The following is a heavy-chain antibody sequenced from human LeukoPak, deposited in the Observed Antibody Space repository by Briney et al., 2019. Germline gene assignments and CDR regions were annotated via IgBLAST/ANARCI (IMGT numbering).Heavy chain of an antibody. Sequence: SETLSLTCAVYGGSFSGYYWSWIRQPPGKGLEWIGEINHSGSTNYNPSLKSRVTISVDTSKNQFSLKLSSVTAADTAVYYCARSPYYASSGYAKTFIAPGSYYFDYWGQGTLVTVSS. CDR1: GGSFSGYY. V-gene: IGHV4-34*01. J-gene: IGHJ4*02. CDR2: INHSGST. D-gene: IGHD3-22*01. CDR3: ARSPYYASSGYAKTFIAPGSYYFDY.